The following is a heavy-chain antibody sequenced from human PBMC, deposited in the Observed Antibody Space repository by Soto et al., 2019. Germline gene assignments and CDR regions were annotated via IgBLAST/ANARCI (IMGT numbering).Heavy chain of an antibody. CDR2: IWYDGSNK. J-gene: IGHJ6*02. CDR1: GFTFSSYG. CDR3: ARDRYYGSGSTNYYYYYGMDV. Sequence: GGSLRLSCAASGFTFSSYGMHWVRQAPGKGLEWVAVIWYDGSNKYYADSVKGRFTISRDNSKNTLYLQMNSLRAEDTAVYYCARDRYYGSGSTNYYYYYGMDVWGQGTTVTVSS. V-gene: IGHV3-33*01. D-gene: IGHD3-10*01.